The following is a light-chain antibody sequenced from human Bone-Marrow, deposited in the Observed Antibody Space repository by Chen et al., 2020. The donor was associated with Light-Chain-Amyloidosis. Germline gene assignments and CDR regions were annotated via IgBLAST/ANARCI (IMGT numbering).Light chain of an antibody. Sequence: EIVMTQSPATLSMSPGERATLSCRASQSVGRNIAWYQQKPGQAPRLLIYGASTRATGITARFSGSGSGTEFTLTISSLQSEDFAVYYCQQYNNWPPEYTFGQGTNLETK. V-gene: IGKV3-15*01. CDR3: QQYNNWPPEYT. CDR2: GAS. CDR1: QSVGRN. J-gene: IGKJ2*01.